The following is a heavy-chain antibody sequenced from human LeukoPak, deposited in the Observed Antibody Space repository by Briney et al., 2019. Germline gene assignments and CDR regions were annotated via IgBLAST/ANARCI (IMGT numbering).Heavy chain of an antibody. CDR3: AREILTGYYRGFRWFDP. J-gene: IGHJ5*02. CDR2: INPNSGGT. V-gene: IGHV1-2*02. D-gene: IGHD3-9*01. Sequence: ASVKVSCKASGYTFTGYYMHWVRQASGQGLEWMGWINPNSGGTNYAQKFQGRVTMTRDTSISTAYMELSRLRSDDTAVYYCAREILTGYYRGFRWFDPWGQGTLVTVSS. CDR1: GYTFTGYY.